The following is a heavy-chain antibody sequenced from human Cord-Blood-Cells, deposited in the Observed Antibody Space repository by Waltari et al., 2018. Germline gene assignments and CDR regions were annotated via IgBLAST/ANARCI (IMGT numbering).Heavy chain of an antibody. CDR1: GGSISSYY. CDR2: IYYSGST. D-gene: IGHD3-22*01. CDR3: AGGGLGGYYDSSGSHWSFDY. J-gene: IGHJ4*02. Sequence: QVQLQESGPGLVKPSETLSLTCTVSGGSISSYYWSWIRQPPGKGLEWIGYIYYSGSTTYTPSPKGRVPISVDPSKNHFSLKLSSGPAADTALYSWAGGGLGGYYDSSGSHWSFDYWGQGTLVTVSS. V-gene: IGHV4-59*01.